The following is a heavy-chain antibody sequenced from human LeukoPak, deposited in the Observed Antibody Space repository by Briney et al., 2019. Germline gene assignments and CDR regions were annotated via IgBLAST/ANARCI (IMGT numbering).Heavy chain of an antibody. J-gene: IGHJ4*02. CDR2: ISGSGHST. CDR1: GFTFSSYA. D-gene: IGHD4-23*01. V-gene: IGHV3-23*01. CDR3: AKDRATVVTRAFDY. Sequence: GGSPRLPCAASGFTFSSYAMTWVRQAPGKGLEWVSSISGSGHSTYYADSVKGRVTISRDNSKNTLSLQMNSLRAEDTAVYYCAKDRATVVTRAFDYWGQGALVTVSS.